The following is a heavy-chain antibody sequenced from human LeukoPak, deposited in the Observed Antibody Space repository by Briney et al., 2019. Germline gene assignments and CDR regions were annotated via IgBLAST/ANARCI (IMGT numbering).Heavy chain of an antibody. J-gene: IGHJ4*02. CDR2: TYYRSKWYN. V-gene: IGHV6-1*01. CDR1: GDSGSSNSAA. CDR3: ARDKPSTGLGL. Sequence: SPTLSLTCAISGDSGSSNSAAWSWIRQSPARGLEWLGRTYYRSKWYNDYAVSVQIRITINPDKSKNPLYLHVKSVTPKDRYEYFCARDKPSTGLGLWGQGTLVTVSS. D-gene: IGHD1-14*01.